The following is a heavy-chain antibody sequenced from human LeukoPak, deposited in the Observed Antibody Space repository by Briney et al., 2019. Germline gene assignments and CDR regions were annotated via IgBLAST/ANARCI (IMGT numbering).Heavy chain of an antibody. CDR3: ARHPWYYYDSSGYLDY. V-gene: IGHV4-59*08. D-gene: IGHD3-22*01. Sequence: PSETLSLTCTVSGGSISGYCWSWIRQPPGKGLEWIGYIYYSGNTNYNPSLKSRVTISVDTSKNQFSLKLSSVTAADTAVYYCARHPWYYYDSSGYLDYWGQGTLVTVSS. CDR1: GGSISGYC. J-gene: IGHJ4*02. CDR2: IYYSGNT.